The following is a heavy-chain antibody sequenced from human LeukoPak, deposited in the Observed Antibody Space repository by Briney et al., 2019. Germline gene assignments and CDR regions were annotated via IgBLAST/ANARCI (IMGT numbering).Heavy chain of an antibody. CDR2: INCDTGGT. Sequence: ASVKVSCKPSGYFFSDYYLHWVRQAPGQGLEWMGWINCDTGGTNYAQKFQDRVTMTRDTSSSEVYMELSRLTSDDTAVYYCASGSLGLESEARVDIFRHGGGEKQPHTELDYWGQGTLVTVSS. V-gene: IGHV1-2*02. D-gene: IGHD3-16*01. CDR3: ASGSLGLESEARVDIFRHGGGEKQPHTELDY. CDR1: GYFFSDYY. J-gene: IGHJ4*02.